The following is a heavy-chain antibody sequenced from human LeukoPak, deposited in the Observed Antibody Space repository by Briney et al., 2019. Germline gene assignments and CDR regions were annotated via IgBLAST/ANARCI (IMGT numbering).Heavy chain of an antibody. CDR1: GYTFTRYG. V-gene: IGHV1-18*01. CDR3: ASNTGSDGSGYAY. CDR2: ISADSGDT. Sequence: GSVKVSCKAFGYTFTRYGISWVRQAPGQGLEWMGWISADSGDTNYAQQLQDRVTMTTDTSTRTVYMELKTLRSDDTALYYCASNTGSDGSGYAYWGQGTLVTVSS. D-gene: IGHD3-22*01. J-gene: IGHJ4*02.